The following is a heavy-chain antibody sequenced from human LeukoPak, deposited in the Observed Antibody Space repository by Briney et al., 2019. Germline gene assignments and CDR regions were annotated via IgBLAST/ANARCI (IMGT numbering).Heavy chain of an antibody. D-gene: IGHD3-10*01. V-gene: IGHV4-59*01. CDR3: ARGRLGSGSYWKWFDP. CDR2: IYYSGST. Sequence: PSETLSLTCTVSGGSISSYYWSWIRQPPGKGLEWIGYIYYSGSTNYNPSLKSRVTISVDTSKNQFSLKLSSVTAADTAVYYCARGRLGSGSYWKWFDPWGQGTLVTVSS. J-gene: IGHJ5*02. CDR1: GGSISSYY.